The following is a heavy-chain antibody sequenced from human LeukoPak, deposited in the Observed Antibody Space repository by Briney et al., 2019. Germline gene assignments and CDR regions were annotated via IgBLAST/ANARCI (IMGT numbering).Heavy chain of an antibody. CDR2: ICLDGRI. CDR3: ASQGGLRNDF. J-gene: IGHJ4*02. Sequence: PSETLSLTCGVSGGSITSRDCWSWVRQPPGKGLEWIGEICLDGRIHYTPSLKSRISISIDRSKDQFSLNLISVAAADTAIYFCASQGGLRNDFWGQGTLVTVSS. CDR1: GGSITSRDC. D-gene: IGHD2-15*01. V-gene: IGHV4-4*02.